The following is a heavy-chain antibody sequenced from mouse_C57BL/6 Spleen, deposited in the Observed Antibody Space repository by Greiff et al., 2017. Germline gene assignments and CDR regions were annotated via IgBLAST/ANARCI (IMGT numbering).Heavy chain of an antibody. D-gene: IGHD3-2*02. CDR3: SDSSGSGY. J-gene: IGHJ2*01. Sequence: EVQLQESGAELVRPGASVKLSCTASGFNIKDDYMHWVKQRPEQGLEWIGWIDPENGDTEYASKFQGKATITADTSSNTAYLQLSSLTSEDTAVYYCSDSSGSGYWGQGTTLTVSS. CDR2: IDPENGDT. CDR1: GFNIKDDY. V-gene: IGHV14-4*01.